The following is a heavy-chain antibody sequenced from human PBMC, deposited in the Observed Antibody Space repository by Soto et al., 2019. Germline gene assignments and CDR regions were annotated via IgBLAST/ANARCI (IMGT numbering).Heavy chain of an antibody. J-gene: IGHJ4*02. CDR2: INTGGTTT. CDR3: ARDLSGVNDY. D-gene: IGHD7-27*01. CDR1: GFTFSNYW. V-gene: IGHV3-74*01. Sequence: EVQLVESGGGLVQPEGSLRLSCAASGFTFSNYWMHWVRQAPGKGLVWVSRINTGGTTTTYADSVKGRFTISRDNAKNTLYLQMNSLRVEDTAVYYCARDLSGVNDYWGQGSLVTVSS.